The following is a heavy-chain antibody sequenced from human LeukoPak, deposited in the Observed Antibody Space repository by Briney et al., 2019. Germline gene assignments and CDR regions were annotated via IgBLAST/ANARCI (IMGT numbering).Heavy chain of an antibody. CDR2: TSGSGGST. V-gene: IGHV3-23*01. CDR3: AKDRSITMIVVVIRDFDY. J-gene: IGHJ4*02. D-gene: IGHD3-22*01. Sequence: PGGSLRLSCAASGFTFSSYAMSWVRQAPGKGLEWVSATSGSGGSTYYADSVKGRFTISRDNSKNTLYLQMNSLRAEDTAVYYCAKDRSITMIVVVIRDFDYWGQGTLVTVSS. CDR1: GFTFSSYA.